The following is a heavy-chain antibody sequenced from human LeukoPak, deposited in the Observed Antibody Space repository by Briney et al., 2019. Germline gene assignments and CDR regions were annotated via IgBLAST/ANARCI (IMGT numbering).Heavy chain of an antibody. V-gene: IGHV3-43*02. D-gene: IGHD6-25*01. CDR2: ISGDGGST. CDR1: GFIFDNCA. CDR3: AAVVRSGSPFDY. J-gene: IGHJ4*02. Sequence: GGSLRLSCAAPGFIFDNCAIHWVRQAPGKGLEWVSLISGDGGSTFYADSVRGRFTISRDNAKNTLYLQMTSLRVEDTAVYYCAAVVRSGSPFDYWGQGTLVTVSS.